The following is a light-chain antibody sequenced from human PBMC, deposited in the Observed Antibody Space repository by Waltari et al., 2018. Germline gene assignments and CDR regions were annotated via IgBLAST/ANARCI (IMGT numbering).Light chain of an antibody. CDR2: EVS. J-gene: IGLJ1*01. Sequence: QSALTQPPSASGSPGQSVTMSCTGTSSDVGGYNYVSWYQQHPGTVPKLIIYEVSERPSGVPHRFSGSNSGNTASLTVSGLQAEDEADYYCSSDAGSNSHVFGTGTRVTVL. CDR3: SSDAGSNSHV. V-gene: IGLV2-8*01. CDR1: SSDVGGYNY.